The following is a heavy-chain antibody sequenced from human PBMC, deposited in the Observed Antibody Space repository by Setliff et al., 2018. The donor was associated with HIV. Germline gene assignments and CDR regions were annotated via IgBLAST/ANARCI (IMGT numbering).Heavy chain of an antibody. J-gene: IGHJ3*02. Sequence: GASVKVSCKASGYTFTSYAMHWVRQAPGQRLEWMGWINAGNGNTKYSQKFQGRVTMTTDTSTSTAYMELRSLRSDDTAVYYCARDPPLAAAGGPDAFDIWGQGTMVTVSS. V-gene: IGHV1-3*01. CDR3: ARDPPLAAAGGPDAFDI. CDR2: INAGNGNT. CDR1: GYTFTSYA. D-gene: IGHD6-13*01.